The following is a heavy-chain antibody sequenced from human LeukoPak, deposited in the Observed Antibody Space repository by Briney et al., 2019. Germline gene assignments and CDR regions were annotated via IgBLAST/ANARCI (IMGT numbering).Heavy chain of an antibody. Sequence: GGSLRLSCAASGFTFDDYTMHWVRQAPGKGLEWVSLISWDGGSTYYADSVKGRFTISRDNSKNSLYLQMNSLRTEDTALYYCAKDLHDSSGYYHWSGYFDLWGRGTLVTVSS. D-gene: IGHD3-22*01. V-gene: IGHV3-43*01. CDR2: ISWDGGST. CDR1: GFTFDDYT. J-gene: IGHJ2*01. CDR3: AKDLHDSSGYYHWSGYFDL.